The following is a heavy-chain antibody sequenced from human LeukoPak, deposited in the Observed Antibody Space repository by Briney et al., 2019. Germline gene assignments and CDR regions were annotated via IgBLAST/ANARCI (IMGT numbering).Heavy chain of an antibody. CDR3: AKASGMHDILTGIDY. Sequence: GGSLRLSCAASGFTFSSYAMSWVRQAPGKGLEWVSAISGSGGSTYYADSVKGRFTISRDNSKNTLYLQMNSLRAEDTAVYYCAKASGMHDILTGIDYWGQGTLVTVSS. CDR2: ISGSGGST. CDR1: GFTFSSYA. D-gene: IGHD3-9*01. V-gene: IGHV3-23*01. J-gene: IGHJ4*02.